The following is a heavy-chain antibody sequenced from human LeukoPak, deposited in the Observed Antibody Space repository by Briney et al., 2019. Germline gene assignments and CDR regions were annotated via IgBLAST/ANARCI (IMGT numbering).Heavy chain of an antibody. J-gene: IGHJ4*02. D-gene: IGHD6-19*01. Sequence: GGSLRLSCAASGFTFSSFPMHWVRQARGKGLEWVAVISYDGSSKYYAESVKGRFTISSDNSKNTLYLHMNTLRVEDTAVYYCARATGAVAGSFDYWGQGTLVTVSS. V-gene: IGHV3-30-3*01. CDR2: ISYDGSSK. CDR3: ARATGAVAGSFDY. CDR1: GFTFSSFP.